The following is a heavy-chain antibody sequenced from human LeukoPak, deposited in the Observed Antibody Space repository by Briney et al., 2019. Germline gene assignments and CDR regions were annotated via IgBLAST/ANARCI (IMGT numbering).Heavy chain of an antibody. CDR1: GFTFSSYG. D-gene: IGHD2-2*02. V-gene: IGHV3-30*18. CDR2: ISYDGSNK. J-gene: IGHJ4*02. CDR3: AKDRVVYRGDYFDY. Sequence: GGSLRLSCAASGFTFSSYGMHWVRQAPGKGLEWVAVISYDGSNKYYADSVKGRFTISRDNSKNTLYLQMNSPRAEDTAEYYCAKDRVVYRGDYFDYWGQGTLVTVSS.